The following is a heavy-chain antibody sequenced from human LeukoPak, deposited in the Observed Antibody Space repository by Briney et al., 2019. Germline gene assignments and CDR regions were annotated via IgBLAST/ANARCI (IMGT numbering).Heavy chain of an antibody. D-gene: IGHD3-22*01. CDR2: IKQDGSEK. J-gene: IGHJ4*02. Sequence: GGSLRLSCAPSGFTFSSYWMSWVRQAPGKGLEWVANIKQDGSEKYYVDSVRGRFTISRDNAKNSLYLQMNSLRAEDTAVYYCARDDRTYYYDSSGLFDYWGQGTLVTVSS. V-gene: IGHV3-7*04. CDR1: GFTFSSYW. CDR3: ARDDRTYYYDSSGLFDY.